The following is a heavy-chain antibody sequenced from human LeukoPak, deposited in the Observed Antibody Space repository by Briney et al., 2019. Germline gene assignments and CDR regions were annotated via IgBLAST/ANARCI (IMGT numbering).Heavy chain of an antibody. CDR1: GGSISSYY. CDR3: ASHCSGGSCYKY. Sequence: SETLSLTCTVSGGSISSYYWSSIRQPPGKGLEWIGYIYYSGSTNYNPSLKSRVTISVDTSKNQFSLKLSSVTAADTAVYYCASHCSGGSCYKYWGQGTLVTVSS. D-gene: IGHD2-15*01. J-gene: IGHJ4*02. CDR2: IYYSGST. V-gene: IGHV4-59*01.